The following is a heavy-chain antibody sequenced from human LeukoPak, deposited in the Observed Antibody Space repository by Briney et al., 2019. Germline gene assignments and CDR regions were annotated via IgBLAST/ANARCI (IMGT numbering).Heavy chain of an antibody. CDR2: IYPGDSDT. CDR1: GYSFTSYW. J-gene: IGHJ5*02. Sequence: GESLKISCKGSGYSFTSYWIGWVRQMPGKGLEWMGIIYPGDSDTRYSPSFQGQVTISADKSISTSYLQWSSLKASDTAMYYCARGSYDILTGYYYNWFDPWGQGTLVTVSS. CDR3: ARGSYDILTGYYYNWFDP. D-gene: IGHD3-9*01. V-gene: IGHV5-51*01.